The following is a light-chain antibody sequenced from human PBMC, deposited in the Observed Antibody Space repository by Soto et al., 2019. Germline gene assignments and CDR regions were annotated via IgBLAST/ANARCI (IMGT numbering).Light chain of an antibody. CDR3: TSYAGGNNV. CDR1: SSNIGAGYD. Sequence: QSVLTQPPSVSGAPGQRVTISCTGSSSNIGAGYDVHWYQQLPGTAPKLLIYGNSNRPSGVPDRFSGSKSGTSASLAITGLQAEDEADYYCTSYAGGNNVFGTGTQLTVL. V-gene: IGLV1-40*01. CDR2: GNS. J-gene: IGLJ1*01.